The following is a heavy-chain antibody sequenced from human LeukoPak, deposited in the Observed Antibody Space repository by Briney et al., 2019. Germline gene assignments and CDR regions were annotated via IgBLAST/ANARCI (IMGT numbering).Heavy chain of an antibody. V-gene: IGHV4-39*07. Sequence: SETLSLTCTVSGGSISSSSYYWGWIRQPPGKGLEWIGSIYYSGSTYYNPSLKSRVTISVDTSKNQFSLKLSSVTAADTAVYYCARGSRGRIVVAPGYWGQGTLVTVSS. CDR1: GGSISSSSYY. CDR3: ARGSRGRIVVAPGY. CDR2: IYYSGST. D-gene: IGHD3-22*01. J-gene: IGHJ4*02.